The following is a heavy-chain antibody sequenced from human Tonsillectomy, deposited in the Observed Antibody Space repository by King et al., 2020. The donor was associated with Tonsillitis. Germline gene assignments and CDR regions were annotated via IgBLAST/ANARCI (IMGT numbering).Heavy chain of an antibody. CDR2: ISCSDVRK. CDR1: GFTFISYA. J-gene: IGHJ4*02. Sequence: QLVESGGGLVQPGGSLRLSCAASGFTFISYAMSCVRQAPGKGLKWVSIISCSDVRKYYADPVKGRLTTSRDNSKNTLYLQMKSLRAEDTAVYYCTVGFDYWGQGTLVTVSS. CDR3: TVGFDY. D-gene: IGHD1-26*01. V-gene: IGHV3-23*04.